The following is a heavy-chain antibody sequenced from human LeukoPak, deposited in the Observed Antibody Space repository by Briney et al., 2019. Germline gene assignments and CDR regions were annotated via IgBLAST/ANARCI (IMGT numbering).Heavy chain of an antibody. CDR2: INHSGST. V-gene: IGHV4-34*01. CDR1: GGSFSSFY. Sequence: PSETLSLTCAVYGGSFSSFYWSWIRQPPGQGLEWIAEINHSGSTNYNPSLKSRVTISVDTSKNQFSLKLSSVTAADTAVYYCAREDCSGGTCYYFDYWGQGTLVTVSS. D-gene: IGHD2-15*01. CDR3: AREDCSGGTCYYFDY. J-gene: IGHJ4*02.